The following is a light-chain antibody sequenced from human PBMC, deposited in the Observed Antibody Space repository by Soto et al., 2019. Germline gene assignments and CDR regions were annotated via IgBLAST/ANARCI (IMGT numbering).Light chain of an antibody. CDR1: SSNIGASYD. Sequence: QSALTQPPSVSGAPGQRVTISCTGSSSNIGASYDVHWYQQVPGAAPKLLIYANTNRPSGVPDRFSGSKSGTSASLAITGLQAEDEADYYCQSYDTSLSTWVFGGGTKLTVL. CDR2: ANT. J-gene: IGLJ3*02. V-gene: IGLV1-40*01. CDR3: QSYDTSLSTWV.